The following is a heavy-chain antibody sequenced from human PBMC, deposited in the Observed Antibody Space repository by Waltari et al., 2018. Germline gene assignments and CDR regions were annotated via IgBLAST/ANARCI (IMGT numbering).Heavy chain of an antibody. Sequence: QVQLVQSGAEVKKPGASVKVSCKASGYTFTGYYMHWVRQAPGQGLEWMGRINPNSGGTNYAQKFQGRVTITADKSTSTAYMELSSLRSEDTAVYYCAVGAAHPQLDYWGQGTLVTVSS. CDR3: AVGAAHPQLDY. J-gene: IGHJ4*02. V-gene: IGHV1-2*06. CDR2: INPNSGGT. D-gene: IGHD1-26*01. CDR1: GYTFTGYY.